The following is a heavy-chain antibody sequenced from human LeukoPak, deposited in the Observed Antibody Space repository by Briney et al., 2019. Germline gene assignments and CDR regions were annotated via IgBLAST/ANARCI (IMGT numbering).Heavy chain of an antibody. J-gene: IGHJ5*02. CDR2: IHSDGITT. Sequence: GGSLRLSCAASGFTFSSYWMHWVRQAPGKGPVWVSRIHSDGITTSYADSVKGRFTISRDNAKNTLYLQMNSLRDEDTAVYYCARKDSFDLWGQGTLVTVSS. V-gene: IGHV3-74*01. CDR3: ARKDSFDL. CDR1: GFTFSSYW.